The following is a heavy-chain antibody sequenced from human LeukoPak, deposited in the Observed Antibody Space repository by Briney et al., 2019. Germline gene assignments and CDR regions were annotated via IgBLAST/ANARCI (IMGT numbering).Heavy chain of an antibody. CDR2: IYYSGST. D-gene: IGHD3-10*01. CDR3: ARGVGYGSGSFDY. V-gene: IGHV4-59*01. CDR1: GGSISSYR. J-gene: IGHJ4*02. Sequence: SETLSLTCTVSGGSISSYRWSWIRQPPGKGLEWIGYIYYSGSTNYNPSLKSRVTISVDTSKNQFSLKLNSVNAADTAVYYCARGVGYGSGSFDYWGQGTLVTVSS.